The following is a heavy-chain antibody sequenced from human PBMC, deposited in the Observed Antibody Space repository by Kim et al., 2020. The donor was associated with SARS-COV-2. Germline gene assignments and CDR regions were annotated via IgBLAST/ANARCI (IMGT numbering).Heavy chain of an antibody. CDR3: ARVKRGRDGYKGWFDP. J-gene: IGHJ5*02. V-gene: IGHV4-59*01. Sequence: SETLSLTCTVSGGSISSYYWSWIRQPPGKGLEWIGYIYYSGSTNYNPSLKSRVTISVDTSKNQFSLKLSSVTAADTAVYYCARVKRGRDGYKGWFDPWGQGTLVTVSS. CDR2: IYYSGST. D-gene: IGHD3-16*01. CDR1: GGSISSYY.